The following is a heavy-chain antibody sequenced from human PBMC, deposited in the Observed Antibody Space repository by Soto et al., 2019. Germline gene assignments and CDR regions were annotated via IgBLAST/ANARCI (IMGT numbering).Heavy chain of an antibody. Sequence: SETLSLTCTVSGGSISSGGYYWSWIRQHPGKGLEWIGYIYYSGSTYYNPSLKSRVTISVDTSKNQFSLKLSSVTAADTALYYFARADILTGYFDAFDIWGQGTMVTVSS. D-gene: IGHD3-9*01. CDR2: IYYSGST. CDR1: GGSISSGGYY. CDR3: ARADILTGYFDAFDI. J-gene: IGHJ3*02. V-gene: IGHV4-31*03.